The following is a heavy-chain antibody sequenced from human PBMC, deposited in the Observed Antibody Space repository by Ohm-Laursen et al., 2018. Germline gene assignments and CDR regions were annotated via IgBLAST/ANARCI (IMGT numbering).Heavy chain of an antibody. V-gene: IGHV3-74*03. CDR3: AREGDGAVTSDH. Sequence: GSLRLSCAASGFTFSSYWMHRVRQAPGKGLVWVSRINSDGSDTKYADSVKGRFTISRDNAKNTLYLQMNSLRGEDTAVYYCAREGDGAVTSDHWGQGTLVTVSS. J-gene: IGHJ4*02. CDR2: INSDGSDT. D-gene: IGHD4-17*01. CDR1: GFTFSSYW.